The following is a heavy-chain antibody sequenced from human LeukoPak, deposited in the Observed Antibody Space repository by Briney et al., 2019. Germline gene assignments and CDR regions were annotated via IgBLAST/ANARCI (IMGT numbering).Heavy chain of an antibody. J-gene: IGHJ4*01. V-gene: IGHV3-33*01. CDR1: GFTFSSYG. D-gene: IGHD3-16*02. Sequence: GRSLRLSCAASGFTFSSYGMHWVRQAPGKGLEWVAVIWYDGSNKYYADSVKGRFTISRDNSKNTLYLQMNSLRAEDTAVYYCARDRGVWGSYRLELVYWGQEPWSPSPQ. CDR2: IWYDGSNK. CDR3: ARDRGVWGSYRLELVY.